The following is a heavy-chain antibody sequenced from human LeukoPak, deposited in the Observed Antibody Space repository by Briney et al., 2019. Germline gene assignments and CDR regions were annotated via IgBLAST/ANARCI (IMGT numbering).Heavy chain of an antibody. V-gene: IGHV3-23*01. Sequence: GGFLRLSCAPSVFTFSSYAMNWVRQSPGKGLEWVSAISGSGRNTYYADSVKVRFTISRENSKHPLYLKMNSLRAEDKAVYYCAKDRGFTVTSGVDYWGQGTLVTVSS. CDR3: AKDRGFTVTSGVDY. D-gene: IGHD4-17*01. J-gene: IGHJ4*02. CDR1: VFTFSSYA. CDR2: ISGSGRNT.